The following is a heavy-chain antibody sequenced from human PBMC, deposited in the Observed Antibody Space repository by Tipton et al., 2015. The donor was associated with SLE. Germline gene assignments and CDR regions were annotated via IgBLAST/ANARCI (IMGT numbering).Heavy chain of an antibody. CDR1: DGSFSGYF. D-gene: IGHD7-27*01. J-gene: IGHJ2*01. CDR3: ARGASPNWGSYWYFDL. CDR2: INHSGST. Sequence: LRLSCAVYDGSFSGYFWSWIRQPPGKGLEWIGEINHSGSTNYNPSLKSRVTISVDTSKNQFSLKLSSVTAADTAMYYCARGASPNWGSYWYFDLWGRGTLVTVSS. V-gene: IGHV4-34*01.